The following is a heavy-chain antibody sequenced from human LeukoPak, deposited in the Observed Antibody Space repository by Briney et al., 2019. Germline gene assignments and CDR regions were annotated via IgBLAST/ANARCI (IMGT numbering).Heavy chain of an antibody. J-gene: IGHJ6*02. CDR3: ARVGYRCSSTSCYGMDV. D-gene: IGHD2-2*01. CDR2: INNDGSSA. Sequence: GGSLRLSCAASGFTFNNYWIHWVRQVPGKGLVWVSRINNDGSSASYVDSVKGRFTISRDNSKNTLYLQMNSLRAEDTAVYYCARVGYRCSSTSCYGMDVWGQGTTVTVSS. V-gene: IGHV3-74*01. CDR1: GFTFNNYW.